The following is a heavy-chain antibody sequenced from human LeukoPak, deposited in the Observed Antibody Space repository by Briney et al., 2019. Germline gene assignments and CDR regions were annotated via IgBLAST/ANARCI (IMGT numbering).Heavy chain of an antibody. CDR2: IKRKGDDGTI. CDR3: TAGTGRSDFDY. D-gene: IGHD3/OR15-3a*01. Sequence: PGGSLRLSCAASGFTFSNAWMSWVRQAPGRGLEWVGRIKRKGDDGTIDYAAPVKGRLSISRDDSKSTLYLQMNSLKSEDTAVYYCTAGTGRSDFDYWDQGTLVTVSS. V-gene: IGHV3-15*01. CDR1: GFTFSNAW. J-gene: IGHJ4*02.